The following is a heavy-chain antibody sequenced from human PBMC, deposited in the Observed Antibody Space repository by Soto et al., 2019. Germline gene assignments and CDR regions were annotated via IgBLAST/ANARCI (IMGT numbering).Heavy chain of an antibody. CDR3: ATDTKAGYNYWFFDL. Sequence: QVQLVQSEAEVKKPGASVKVSCKASGGSFGNLAISWVRQAPGQGLEWVAGIIPNYRDSNYAQQFRGRISLTLDESTATTYLKLSSLTSEDSAIYYCATDTKAGYNYWFFDLWGRGTQVTVSS. CDR1: GGSFGNLA. V-gene: IGHV1-69*01. D-gene: IGHD2-2*02. J-gene: IGHJ2*01. CDR2: IIPNYRDS.